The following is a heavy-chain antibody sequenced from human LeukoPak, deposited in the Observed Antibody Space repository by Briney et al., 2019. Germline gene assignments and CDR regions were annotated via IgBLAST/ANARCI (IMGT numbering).Heavy chain of an antibody. CDR3: ARGLIYCGGDCYRAFDI. CDR1: GFTFSSHT. V-gene: IGHV3-48*02. Sequence: GGSLRLSCAASGFTFSSHTMNWVRQAPGKGLEWVSYISSSSSSRIYYAGSVKGRFTISRDNAKNSLYLQMNSLRDEDTAAYYCARGLIYCGGDCYRAFDIWGQGTMVTVSS. J-gene: IGHJ3*02. CDR2: ISSSSSSRI. D-gene: IGHD2-21*02.